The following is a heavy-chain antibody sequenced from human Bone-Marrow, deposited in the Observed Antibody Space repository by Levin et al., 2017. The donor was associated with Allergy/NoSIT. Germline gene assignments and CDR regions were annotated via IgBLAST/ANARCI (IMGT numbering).Heavy chain of an antibody. CDR2: ISYDGSNK. J-gene: IGHJ6*02. Sequence: GGSLRLSCAASGFTFSSYGMHWVRQAPGKGLEWVAVISYDGSNKYYADSVKGRFTISRDNSKNTLYLQMNSLRAEDTAVYYCAKDKHSSSSGVVGYYYYGMDVWGQGTTVTVSS. CDR3: AKDKHSSSSGVVGYYYYGMDV. V-gene: IGHV3-30*18. D-gene: IGHD6-6*01. CDR1: GFTFSSYG.